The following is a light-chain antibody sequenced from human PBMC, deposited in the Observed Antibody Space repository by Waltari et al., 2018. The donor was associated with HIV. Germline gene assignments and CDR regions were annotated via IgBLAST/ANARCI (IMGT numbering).Light chain of an antibody. V-gene: IGLV1-40*01. CDR2: GDK. CDR3: QSYDRSLSAWV. CDR1: RYNHGAGYT. J-gene: IGLJ3*02. Sequence: QSVLTQPPAASGAPGQRVTITCTGNRYNHGAGYTVNWYQLLPGTAPKPLIYGDKNRPSGVPDRFSGSKSDTSASLAITGLQAEDEADYYCQSYDRSLSAWVFGGGTKLTVL.